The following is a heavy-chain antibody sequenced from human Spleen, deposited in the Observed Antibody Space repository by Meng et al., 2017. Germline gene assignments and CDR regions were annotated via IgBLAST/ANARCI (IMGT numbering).Heavy chain of an antibody. Sequence: QGQLVPSGAEVKKPGASVKVSCKASGYNFPDYYIHWVRRAPGQGLEWMGRINPKSGDTHYAQKFQARVTMTGDTSISTAYMELSGLRSDDTAMYYCARDEDISAAGKLFGDYWGQGTLVTVSS. V-gene: IGHV1-2*06. CDR1: GYNFPDYY. CDR3: ARDEDISAAGKLFGDY. D-gene: IGHD6-25*01. J-gene: IGHJ4*02. CDR2: INPKSGDT.